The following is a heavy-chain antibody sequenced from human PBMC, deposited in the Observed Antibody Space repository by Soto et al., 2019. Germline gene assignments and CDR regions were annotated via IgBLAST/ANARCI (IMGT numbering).Heavy chain of an antibody. Sequence: QVQLQESGPGLVKPSQTLSLTCTVSGGSISSGGYYWSWIRQHPGKGLEWIGYIYYSGSTYYNPSPTSRVTVSVDTSNNQFSLRLSSVTAADTAVYYCARIYSSSSYYFDYWGQGTLVTVSS. V-gene: IGHV4-31*03. J-gene: IGHJ4*02. CDR2: IYYSGST. D-gene: IGHD6-6*01. CDR1: GGSISSGGYY. CDR3: ARIYSSSSYYFDY.